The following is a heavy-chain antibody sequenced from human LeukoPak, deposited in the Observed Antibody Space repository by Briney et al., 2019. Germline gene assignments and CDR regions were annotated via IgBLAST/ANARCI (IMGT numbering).Heavy chain of an antibody. CDR2: ISYDGNNK. Sequence: GGSLRLSCAASGFTFSSYGMHWARQAPGKGLEWVAAISYDGNNKYYADSVKGRLTISRDNSKNTLYVQMNSLRAEDTALYYCAKDGVEQWLAYYFDYWGQGALVTVSS. V-gene: IGHV3-30*18. J-gene: IGHJ4*02. D-gene: IGHD6-19*01. CDR1: GFTFSSYG. CDR3: AKDGVEQWLAYYFDY.